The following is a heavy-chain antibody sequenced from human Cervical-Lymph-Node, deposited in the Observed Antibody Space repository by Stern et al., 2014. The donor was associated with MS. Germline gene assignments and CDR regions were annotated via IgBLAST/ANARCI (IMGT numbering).Heavy chain of an antibody. D-gene: IGHD2-8*01. CDR2: IRTDSGNK. CDR3: ARDKMHAFDY. V-gene: IGHV1-18*01. Sequence: QVQLVQSGTEVKKPGASVLVSCKASGYTFTTYGITWVRQAPGPGLEWMCRIRTDSGNKKDAQKLPDSVTITKDPPTGPPVLASGSLGSEGTAVYYCARDKMHAFDYWGQGTQVPVPS. CDR1: GYTFTTYG. J-gene: IGHJ4*02.